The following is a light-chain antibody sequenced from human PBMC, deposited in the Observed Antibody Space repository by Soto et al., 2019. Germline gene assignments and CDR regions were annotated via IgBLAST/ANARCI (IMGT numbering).Light chain of an antibody. CDR2: AGS. Sequence: DIQVTQSPSAMSASVGDRVTITCRASQDISHYSAWFQQKPGKVPKRLIFAGSNLESGVPSRFRGSGSGTEFTLTITSLQPEDFATYYCLQHNSYPWTFGQGTKVDIK. CDR1: QDISHY. V-gene: IGKV1-17*03. J-gene: IGKJ1*01. CDR3: LQHNSYPWT.